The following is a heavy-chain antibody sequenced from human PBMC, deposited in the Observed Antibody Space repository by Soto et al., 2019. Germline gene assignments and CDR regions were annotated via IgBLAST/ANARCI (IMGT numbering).Heavy chain of an antibody. Sequence: GGSLILSCAASGFTFISYGMSWVRQAPGKGLEWVSYISATSSSAYNADSVKGRFTISRDNAKNSLYLQMNSLRDEDTAVYYCARAGDSSTWTDIDYWGQGTLVSVSS. J-gene: IGHJ4*02. CDR2: ISATSSSA. CDR3: ARAGDSSTWTDIDY. V-gene: IGHV3-48*02. D-gene: IGHD6-13*01. CDR1: GFTFISYG.